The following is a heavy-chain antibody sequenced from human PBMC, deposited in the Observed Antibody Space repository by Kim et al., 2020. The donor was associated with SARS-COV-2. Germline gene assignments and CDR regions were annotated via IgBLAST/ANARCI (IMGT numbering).Heavy chain of an antibody. CDR2: INPGNGNT. CDR3: ARGQRALGSIPDF. J-gene: IGHJ4*02. CDR1: GYTFTTYA. Sequence: ASVKVSCKASGYTFTTYAMNWVRQAPGQRLEWMGWINPGNGNTKYSQNFQGRVTITRDTSASTAYMELTSLRSEDTSVYYCARGQRALGSIPDFWGQGTLVIVSS. D-gene: IGHD2-15*01. V-gene: IGHV1-3*01.